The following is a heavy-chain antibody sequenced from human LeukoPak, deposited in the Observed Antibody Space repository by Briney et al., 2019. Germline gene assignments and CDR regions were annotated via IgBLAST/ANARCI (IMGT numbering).Heavy chain of an antibody. Sequence: SVKVSCKTSGGTFSSYAISWVRQAPGQGLEWIGDIIPIFGTANYAQKFQGRVTITADESATTSYMELSSLRSEDTAVYYCARDATVRGPYGPHHFCSYMYVWGKGTTVTISS. V-gene: IGHV1-69*13. CDR1: GGTFSSYA. CDR3: ARDATVRGPYGPHHFCSYMYV. J-gene: IGHJ6*03. D-gene: IGHD3-10*01. CDR2: IIPIFGTA.